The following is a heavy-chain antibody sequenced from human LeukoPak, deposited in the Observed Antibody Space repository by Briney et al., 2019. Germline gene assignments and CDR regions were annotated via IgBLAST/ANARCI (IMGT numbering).Heavy chain of an antibody. V-gene: IGHV4-4*02. CDR3: ARDSSIVGTTGAFDI. Sequence: PSETLSLTCSVSGGSISSNMWWSWVRQTPGKGLEWIAAIYHSGSTNYNPSLKSRVTISLDKSKNQFSLKLSSVTAADTAVYYCARDSSIVGTTGAFDIWGQGTMVIVSS. J-gene: IGHJ3*02. CDR2: IYHSGST. D-gene: IGHD1-26*01. CDR1: GGSISSNMW.